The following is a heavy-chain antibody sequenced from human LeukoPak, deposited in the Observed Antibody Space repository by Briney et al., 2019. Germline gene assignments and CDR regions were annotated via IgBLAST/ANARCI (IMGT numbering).Heavy chain of an antibody. J-gene: IGHJ4*02. CDR2: IRYDGSNK. CDR1: GFTFSSYG. Sequence: GGSLRLPCAASGFTFSSYGMHWVRQAPGKALEWVAFIRYDGSNKYYADSVKDRFTIPRHNSKNTLYRQMNSLIAEDTAVYYCAKEEVQWELRFDYWGQGTLVTVSS. CDR3: AKEEVQWELRFDY. D-gene: IGHD1-26*01. V-gene: IGHV3-30*02.